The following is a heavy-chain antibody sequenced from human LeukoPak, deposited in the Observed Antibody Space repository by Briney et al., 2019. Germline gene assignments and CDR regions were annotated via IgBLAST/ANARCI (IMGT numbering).Heavy chain of an antibody. CDR3: ARDRAYNSFDY. V-gene: IGHV3-7*01. CDR1: GFSFSDSW. CDR2: MNPDGSQR. Sequence: GGSLRLSCAASGFSFSDSWMNWVRQAPGKGLEWVASMNPDGSQRYYADSVRGRFTISRDNPTSSLYLQMNSLRAEDTATYFCARDRAYNSFDYWGQGTLVIVSS. J-gene: IGHJ4*02. D-gene: IGHD5-24*01.